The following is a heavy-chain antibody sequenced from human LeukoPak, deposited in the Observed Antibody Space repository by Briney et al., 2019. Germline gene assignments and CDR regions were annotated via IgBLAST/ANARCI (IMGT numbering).Heavy chain of an antibody. J-gene: IGHJ4*02. D-gene: IGHD5-18*01. CDR1: GFTASSNY. CDR3: ARDGYSYAYDY. Sequence: GGSLRLSCAASGFTASSNYMSWVRQAPGKGLEWVSVIYSGGSTYYADSVKGRFTISRDNSKNTLYLQMNSLRAEDTAVYYCARDGYSYAYDYWGQGTLVIVSS. V-gene: IGHV3-66*01. CDR2: IYSGGST.